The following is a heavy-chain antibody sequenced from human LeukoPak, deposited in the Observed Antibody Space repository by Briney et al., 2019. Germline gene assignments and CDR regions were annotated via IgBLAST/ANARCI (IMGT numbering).Heavy chain of an antibody. CDR1: GFTFSSYE. CDR2: ISSSGSTI. D-gene: IGHD1-26*01. V-gene: IGHV3-48*03. Sequence: GGSLRLSCAASGFTFSSYEMNWVRQAPGKGLEWVSYISSSGSTIYYADSVKGRFTISRDNSKNTLYLQMNSLRAEDTAVYYCARAVWGELLGAFDIWGQGTMVTVSS. J-gene: IGHJ3*02. CDR3: ARAVWGELLGAFDI.